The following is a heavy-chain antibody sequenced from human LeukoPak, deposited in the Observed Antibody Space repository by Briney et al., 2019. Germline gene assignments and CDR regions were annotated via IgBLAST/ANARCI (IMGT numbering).Heavy chain of an antibody. CDR3: ARRVFGSGYYFDY. CDR1: GYSFTSYW. J-gene: IGHJ4*02. CDR2: IYPGDSDT. D-gene: IGHD3-22*01. Sequence: GESLKISCKGSGYSFTSYWIGWVRQMSGKGLEWMGIIYPGDSDTTYSPSFQGQVTISADKSISTAYLQWSSLKASDTAMYYCARRVFGSGYYFDYWGQGTLVTVSS. V-gene: IGHV5-51*01.